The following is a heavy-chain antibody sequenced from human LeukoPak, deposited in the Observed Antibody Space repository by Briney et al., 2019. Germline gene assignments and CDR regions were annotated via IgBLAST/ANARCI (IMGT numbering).Heavy chain of an antibody. D-gene: IGHD3-10*01. CDR3: AKDGRGEYYYGSGSRKHSYYYGMDV. V-gene: IGHV3-30*18. Sequence: GRSLRLSCAASGFTFSSYGMHWVRQAPGKGLEWVAVISYDGSNKYYADSVKGRFTISRDNSKNTLYLQMNSLRAEDTAVYYCAKDGRGEYYYGSGSRKHSYYYGMDVWGQGTTVTVSS. J-gene: IGHJ6*02. CDR1: GFTFSSYG. CDR2: ISYDGSNK.